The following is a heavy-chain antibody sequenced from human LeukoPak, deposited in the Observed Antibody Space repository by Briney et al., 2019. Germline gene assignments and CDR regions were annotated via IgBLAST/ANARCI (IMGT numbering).Heavy chain of an antibody. CDR2: IRGSGGNT. CDR3: ARSMVRGVITDY. Sequence: GGSLRLSCAASGLSFSSYAMSWVRQAPGKGLEWVSAIRGSGGNTFYADSVKGRFTISRDNSKNTLYLQMNSLRAEDTAVYYCARSMVRGVITDYWGQGTLVTVSS. V-gene: IGHV3-23*01. D-gene: IGHD3-10*01. CDR1: GLSFSSYA. J-gene: IGHJ4*02.